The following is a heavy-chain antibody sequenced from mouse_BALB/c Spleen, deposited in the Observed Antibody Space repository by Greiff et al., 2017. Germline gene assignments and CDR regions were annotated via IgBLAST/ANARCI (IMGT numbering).Heavy chain of an antibody. Sequence: DVHLVESGGGLVQPGGSLKLSCAASGFTFSSYTMSWVRQTPEKRLEWVAYISNGGGSTYYPDTVKGRFTISRDNAKNTLYLQMSSLKSEDTAMYYCARHLPYYAMDYWGQGTSVTVSS. CDR1: GFTFSSYT. J-gene: IGHJ4*01. CDR3: ARHLPYYAMDY. CDR2: ISNGGGST. V-gene: IGHV5-12-2*01.